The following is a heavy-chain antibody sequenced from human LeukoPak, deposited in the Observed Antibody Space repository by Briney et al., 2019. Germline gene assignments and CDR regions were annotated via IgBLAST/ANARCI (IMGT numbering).Heavy chain of an antibody. CDR3: SREDY. CDR1: GYTFTAYY. Sequence: GASVKVSRKASGYTFTAYYMHWVRQAPGQGLEWMGWINPNSGGTTYAQKFQGRVTMTRDTSISTAYMELSSLRSDDTAVYYCSREDYWGQGTLVTVSS. J-gene: IGHJ4*02. V-gene: IGHV1-2*02. CDR2: INPNSGGT.